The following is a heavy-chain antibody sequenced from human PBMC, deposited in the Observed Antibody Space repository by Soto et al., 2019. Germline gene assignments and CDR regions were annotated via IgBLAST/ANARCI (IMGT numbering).Heavy chain of an antibody. CDR2: INHSGST. J-gene: IGHJ6*03. CDR1: GGSFSGYY. V-gene: IGHV4-34*01. CDR3: ARANIVVVPARKNYYYYYMDV. Sequence: SETLSLTCAVYGGSFSGYYWSWIRQPPGKGLEWIGEINHSGSTNYNPSLKSRVTISVDTSKNQFSLKLSSVTAADTAVYYCARANIVVVPARKNYYYYYMDVWGKGTTVTVSS. D-gene: IGHD2-2*01.